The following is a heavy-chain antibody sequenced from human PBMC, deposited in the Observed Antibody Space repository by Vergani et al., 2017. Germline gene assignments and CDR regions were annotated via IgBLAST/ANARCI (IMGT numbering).Heavy chain of an antibody. D-gene: IGHD6-6*01. Sequence: EVQLLESGGGLVQPGGSLRLSCAASGLTFSSYAMSWVRQAPGKGLEWVSAISGSGGSTYYADSVKGRFTISRDNSKNTLYLQMNSLRAEDTAVYYCAKDITLGEQLAIYYMDVWGKGTTVTVSS. CDR2: ISGSGGST. J-gene: IGHJ6*03. CDR1: GLTFSSYA. V-gene: IGHV3-23*01. CDR3: AKDITLGEQLAIYYMDV.